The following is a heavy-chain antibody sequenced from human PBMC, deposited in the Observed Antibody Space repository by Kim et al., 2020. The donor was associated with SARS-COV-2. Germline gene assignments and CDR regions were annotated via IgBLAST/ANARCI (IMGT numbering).Heavy chain of an antibody. CDR3: ARNIGITMIVVVTGWFDP. Sequence: SETLSLTCTVSGGSISSGGYCWSWIRQHPGKGLEWIGYIYYSGSTYYNPSLKSRVTISVDTSKNQFSLKLSSVTAADTAVYYCARNIGITMIVVVTGWFDPWGQGTLVTVSS. V-gene: IGHV4-31*03. J-gene: IGHJ5*02. D-gene: IGHD3-22*01. CDR1: GGSISSGGYC. CDR2: IYYSGST.